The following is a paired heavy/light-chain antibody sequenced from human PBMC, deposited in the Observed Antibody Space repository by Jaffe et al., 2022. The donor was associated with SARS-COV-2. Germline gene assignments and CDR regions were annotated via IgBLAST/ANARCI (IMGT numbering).Heavy chain of an antibody. CDR2: IYTSGST. D-gene: IGHD6-6*01. J-gene: IGHJ4*02. CDR1: GDSISSNNYY. V-gene: IGHV4-61*02. CDR3: ARSPPGITTRPSVFDF. Sequence: QVQLQESGPGLVKPSQTLSLTCTVSGDSISSNNYYWSWIRQPAGKGLEWIGRIYTSGSTNYNPSLKSRVTMSVDTSKNQFSLKLSSVTAADTAVYYCARSPPGITTRPSVFDFWGQGTLVTVSS.
Light chain of an antibody. CDR2: WAS. J-gene: IGKJ1*01. CDR3: HQYYITPWT. Sequence: DIVMTQSPDSLAVSLGERATINCKSSQSVLYSSNNKNYLAWYQQKPGQPPKLLIYWASTRESGVPDRFSGSGSGTDFTLTISSLQAEDVAVYYCHQYYITPWTFGQGTKVEIK. V-gene: IGKV4-1*01. CDR1: QSVLYSSNNKNY.